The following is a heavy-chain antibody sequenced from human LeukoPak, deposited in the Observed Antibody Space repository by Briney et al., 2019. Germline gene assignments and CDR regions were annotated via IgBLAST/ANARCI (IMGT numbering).Heavy chain of an antibody. CDR1: GGSINSHY. Sequence: SETLSLTCIVSGGSINSHYWSWLRQPPGKGLEWIGFIHYSGNTNYNPSLKSRVSMSIDTSMNQFSLRLSSATAADTAVYYCARYRRDNTYFLDYWGQGTLVTVFS. V-gene: IGHV4-59*11. D-gene: IGHD1-1*01. CDR2: IHYSGNT. J-gene: IGHJ4*02. CDR3: ARYRRDNTYFLDY.